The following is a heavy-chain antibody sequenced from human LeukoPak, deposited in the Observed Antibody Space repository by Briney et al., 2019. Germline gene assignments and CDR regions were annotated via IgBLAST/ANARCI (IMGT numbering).Heavy chain of an antibody. J-gene: IGHJ4*02. D-gene: IGHD5-24*01. Sequence: GGSLRLSCAASGFSFSSYEMNWVRQAPGKGLEWVSYISSSGSTKYYADSVKGRLTISRDNARNSLYLQMNSLRADDTAVYYCARGERWLLPPTDYWGQGTLVTVSS. CDR2: ISSSGSTK. V-gene: IGHV3-48*03. CDR1: GFSFSSYE. CDR3: ARGERWLLPPTDY.